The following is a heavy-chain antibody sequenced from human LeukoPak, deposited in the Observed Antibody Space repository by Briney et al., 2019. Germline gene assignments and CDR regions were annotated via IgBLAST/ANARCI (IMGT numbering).Heavy chain of an antibody. CDR2: IYGGGNT. CDR3: ARAGDSSGYYEGFDY. J-gene: IGHJ4*02. Sequence: GSVSLSCAASGFTVSNNYMSGVRQAPGKGLEWVSHIYGGGNTYYADSVKGRFTIFRDNSKNTLYLQMNSLRAEDTAVYYCARAGDSSGYYEGFDYWGQGTLVTVSS. V-gene: IGHV3-66*01. CDR1: GFTVSNNY. D-gene: IGHD3-22*01.